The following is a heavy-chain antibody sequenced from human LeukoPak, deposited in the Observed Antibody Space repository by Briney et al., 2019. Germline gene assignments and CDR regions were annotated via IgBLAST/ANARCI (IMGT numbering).Heavy chain of an antibody. J-gene: IGHJ3*02. CDR1: GYTFPNYD. Sequence: ASVKVSCKTSGYTFPNYDIYWVRQAPGQGLECMGWISGYTGDTKYAQILQGRFTVTTDTSTSTVYMALSSLRTEDTAVYYCARGRHSYESSDYYYEGDAFDIWGQGTMVTVSS. CDR2: ISGYTGDT. CDR3: ARGRHSYESSDYYYEGDAFDI. V-gene: IGHV1-18*01. D-gene: IGHD3-22*01.